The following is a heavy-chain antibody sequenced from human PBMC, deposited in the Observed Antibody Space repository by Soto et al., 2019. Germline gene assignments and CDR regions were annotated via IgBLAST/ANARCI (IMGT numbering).Heavy chain of an antibody. V-gene: IGHV1-2*02. J-gene: IGHJ5*02. CDR1: GYTFTGYH. CDR3: ARGSIVVVTAITTNWFDP. Sequence: GASVKVSCKASGYTFTGYHMHWVRQAPGQGLEWMGWINPNSGGTNYAQKFQGRVTMTRDTSISTAYMELSRLRSDDTAVYYCARGSIVVVTAITTNWFDPWGQGTLVTVSS. D-gene: IGHD2-21*02. CDR2: INPNSGGT.